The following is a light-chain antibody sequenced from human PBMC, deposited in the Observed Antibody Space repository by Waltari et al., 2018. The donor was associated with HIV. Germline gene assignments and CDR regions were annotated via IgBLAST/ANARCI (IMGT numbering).Light chain of an antibody. V-gene: IGLV2-14*01. Sequence: QSALTQPAAVSGSPGQSITISCTGARGDVGTYNYVSWYQQLPGTAPQLVIYEVSNRPSGLSNRFSGAKSGNTASLTISGLQAEDEGYYYCSSYTSRDTFVFGTGTEVTVL. CDR1: RGDVGTYNY. CDR2: EVS. CDR3: SSYTSRDTFV. J-gene: IGLJ1*01.